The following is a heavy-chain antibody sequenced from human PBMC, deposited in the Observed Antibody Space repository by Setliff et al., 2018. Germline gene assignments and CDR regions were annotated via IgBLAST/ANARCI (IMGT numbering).Heavy chain of an antibody. CDR3: AKGGLDCSGTNCYLPHYYGMDV. D-gene: IGHD2-15*01. CDR1: GFTFSTYW. J-gene: IGHJ6*02. V-gene: IGHV3-23*01. Sequence: HPGGSLRLSCAASGFTFSTYWMHWVRQAPGKGLEWVSGISNSGVSTYYADSVKGRFSVSRDNSENTLYLQMNSLRAEDTAVYYCAKGGLDCSGTNCYLPHYYGMDVWGQGTTVTVSS. CDR2: ISNSGVST.